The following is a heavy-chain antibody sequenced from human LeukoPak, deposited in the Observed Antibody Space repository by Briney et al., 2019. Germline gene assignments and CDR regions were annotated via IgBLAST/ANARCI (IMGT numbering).Heavy chain of an antibody. Sequence: GGSLRLSCAASGFTFSTYGMHWVRQAPGKGLEWVAVITNDGNYKKYADAVRGRFTISRDNSKNTLYLQMNSLSAEDTAVYYCARDSITGDNSLDFWGRGTLVTVSS. CDR1: GFTFSTYG. D-gene: IGHD7-27*01. CDR2: ITNDGNYK. J-gene: IGHJ4*02. V-gene: IGHV3-33*05. CDR3: ARDSITGDNSLDF.